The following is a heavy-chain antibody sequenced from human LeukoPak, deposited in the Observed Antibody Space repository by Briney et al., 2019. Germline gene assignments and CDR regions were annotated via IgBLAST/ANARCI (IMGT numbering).Heavy chain of an antibody. CDR2: IYTSGST. V-gene: IGHV4-4*07. CDR1: GGSISSYY. D-gene: IGHD6-6*01. CDR3: AREESIAARLDY. J-gene: IGHJ4*02. Sequence: PSETLSLTCTVSGGSISSYYWTWIRQPAGKGLEWIGRIYTSGSTNDNPSLKSRVTMSVGTSKNQFSLKLSSVTAADTAVYYCAREESIAARLDYWGQGTLVTVSS.